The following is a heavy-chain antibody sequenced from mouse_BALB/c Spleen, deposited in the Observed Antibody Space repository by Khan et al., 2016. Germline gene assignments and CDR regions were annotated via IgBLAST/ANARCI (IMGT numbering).Heavy chain of an antibody. J-gene: IGHJ4*01. V-gene: IGHV9-1*02. CDR2: INTNTGEP. CDR3: ARAPLTYYAMDY. CDR1: GYTFTNYG. Sequence: QIQLVQSGPELKKPGETVKISCKASGYTFTNYGMNWVKQAPGKGLKWMGWINTNTGEPTYADDFKGRFAFSLDTSASTAYLQINNLKNEDMATXFCARAPLTYYAMDYWGQGTSVTVSS.